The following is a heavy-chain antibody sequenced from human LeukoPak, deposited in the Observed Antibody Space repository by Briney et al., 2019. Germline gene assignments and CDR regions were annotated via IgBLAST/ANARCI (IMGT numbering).Heavy chain of an antibody. CDR3: AKASIAGFDY. D-gene: IGHD6-6*01. CDR2: ISSSSSYI. Sequence: GGSLRLSCAASGFTFSTYSMNWVRQAPGKGLEWVSSISSSSSYIYYADSVKGRFTISRDNAKSSLYLQMNSLRAEDTAVYYCAKASIAGFDYWGQGTLVTVSS. CDR1: GFTFSTYS. J-gene: IGHJ4*02. V-gene: IGHV3-21*04.